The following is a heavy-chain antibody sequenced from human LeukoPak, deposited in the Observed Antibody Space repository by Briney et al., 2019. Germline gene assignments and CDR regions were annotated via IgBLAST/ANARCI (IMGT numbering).Heavy chain of an antibody. Sequence: GGSLRLSCAASGFTFSSYSMNWVRQAPGKGLEWVSSISSSSSYIYYADSVKGRFTISRDNSKNTLYLQMNSLRAGDTAVYYCAKDMVRERRGYYYYMDVWGKGTTVTISS. CDR3: AKDMVRERRGYYYYMDV. CDR2: ISSSSSYI. D-gene: IGHD3-10*01. CDR1: GFTFSSYS. J-gene: IGHJ6*03. V-gene: IGHV3-21*04.